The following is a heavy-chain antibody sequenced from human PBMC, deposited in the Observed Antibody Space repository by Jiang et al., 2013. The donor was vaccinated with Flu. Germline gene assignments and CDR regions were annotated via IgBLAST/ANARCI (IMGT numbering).Heavy chain of an antibody. CDR3: ARAKAAAADNWFDP. CDR1: GYTFTGYY. D-gene: IGHD6-13*01. J-gene: IGHJ5*02. CDR2: INPNSGGT. V-gene: IGHV1-2*04. Sequence: AEVKKPGASVKVSCKASGYTFTGYYMHWVRQAPGQGLEWMGWINPNSGGTNYAQKFQGWVTMTRDTSISTAYMELSRLRSDDTAVYYCARAKAAAADNWFDPWGQGTLVTVSS.